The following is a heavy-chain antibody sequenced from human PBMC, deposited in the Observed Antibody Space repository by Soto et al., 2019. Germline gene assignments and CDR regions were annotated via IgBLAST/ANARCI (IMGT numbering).Heavy chain of an antibody. CDR1: GFTFSSYA. D-gene: IGHD3-9*01. V-gene: IGHV3-23*01. J-gene: IGHJ5*02. Sequence: GGSLGLSCAASGFTFSSYAMSWVRQAPGKGLEWVSAISGSGGSTYYADSVKGRFTISRDNSKNTLYLQMNSLRAEDTAVYYCAKDGNPIPYLTGYYRLGWFDPWGQGTLVTVSS. CDR2: ISGSGGST. CDR3: AKDGNPIPYLTGYYRLGWFDP.